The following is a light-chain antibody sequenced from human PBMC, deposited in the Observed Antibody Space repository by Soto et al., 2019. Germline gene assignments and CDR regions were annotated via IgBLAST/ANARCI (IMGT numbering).Light chain of an antibody. CDR1: QNIDNK. V-gene: IGKV3-15*01. Sequence: EIVLTQSPATLSVSPGERATLSCRASQNIDNKLVWYQQKPGQAPSLLLSNAVNRAPGIPARFSGSGFGTEFTLTISSLQPEDFAIYYCQQYKSWWPITFGQGTRLEI. CDR3: QQYKSWWPIT. J-gene: IGKJ5*01. CDR2: NAV.